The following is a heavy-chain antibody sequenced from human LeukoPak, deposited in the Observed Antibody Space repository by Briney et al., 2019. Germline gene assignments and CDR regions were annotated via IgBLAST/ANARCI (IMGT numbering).Heavy chain of an antibody. CDR1: GYTFTGYA. V-gene: IGHV1-3*01. CDR3: VLWFGGYYFDY. D-gene: IGHD3-10*01. Sequence: ASVKVSCKASGYTFTGYAMHWVRQAPGQRLEWMGWINAGNGNTKYSQKFQGRVTITRDTSASTAYMELSSLRSEDTAVYYCVLWFGGYYFDYWGQGTLVTVSS. J-gene: IGHJ4*02. CDR2: INAGNGNT.